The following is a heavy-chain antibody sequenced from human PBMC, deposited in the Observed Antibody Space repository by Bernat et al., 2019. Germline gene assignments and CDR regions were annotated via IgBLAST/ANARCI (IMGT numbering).Heavy chain of an antibody. V-gene: IGHV4-39*01. CDR1: GGSISSSSYY. CDR3: ARTPLYSRAAGRTINWFDP. J-gene: IGHJ5*02. CDR2: IYYSGST. D-gene: IGHD6-13*01. Sequence: QVQLQQWGAGLLKPSETLSLTCTVSGGSISSSSYYWGWIRQPPGKGLEWIGSIYYSGSTYYNPSLKSRVTISVDTSKNQFSLKLSSVTAADTAVYYCARTPLYSRAAGRTINWFDPWGQGTLVTVSS.